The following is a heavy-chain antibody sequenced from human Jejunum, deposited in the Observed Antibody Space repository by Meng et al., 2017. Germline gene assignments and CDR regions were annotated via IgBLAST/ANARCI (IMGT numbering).Heavy chain of an antibody. J-gene: IGHJ3*02. Sequence: SQTLSLTCTVSGGSISNYYWTWIRQPPGRGLEWIGYIYSSGTTYYNPSLKSRVTISVDTSKNQFSLKLSSVTAADTAVYYCARVLATKYLGRAFDIWGQGTMVTVSS. D-gene: IGHD1-26*01. CDR1: GGSISNYY. V-gene: IGHV4-59*01. CDR2: IYSSGTT. CDR3: ARVLATKYLGRAFDI.